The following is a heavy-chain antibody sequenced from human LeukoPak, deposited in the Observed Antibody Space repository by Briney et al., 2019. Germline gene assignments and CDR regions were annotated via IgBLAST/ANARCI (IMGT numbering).Heavy chain of an antibody. Sequence: GGSLRLSCAASGFTFSSYSMHWVRQAPGKGLEWVAVISYDGSNKYYADSVKGRFTISRDNSKNTLYLQMNSLRAEDTAVYYCAKDYDYVWGSYRIDYWGQGTLVTVSS. J-gene: IGHJ4*02. CDR2: ISYDGSNK. CDR3: AKDYDYVWGSYRIDY. CDR1: GFTFSSYS. V-gene: IGHV3-30*18. D-gene: IGHD3-16*02.